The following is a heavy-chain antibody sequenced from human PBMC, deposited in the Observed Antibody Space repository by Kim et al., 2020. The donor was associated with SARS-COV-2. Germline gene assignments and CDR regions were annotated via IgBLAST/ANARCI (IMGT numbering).Heavy chain of an antibody. V-gene: IGHV3-30*18. Sequence: GGSLRLSCAASGFIFSSYGMHWVRQAPGKGLEWVAIISYDGSDKYYADSVKGRFTISRDNSKNTLYLQMNTLRAEDTAVYYCAKDDIVATIYVYYGMDVWGQGTTVTVSS. CDR1: GFIFSSYG. CDR2: ISYDGSDK. CDR3: AKDDIVATIYVYYGMDV. J-gene: IGHJ6*02. D-gene: IGHD5-12*01.